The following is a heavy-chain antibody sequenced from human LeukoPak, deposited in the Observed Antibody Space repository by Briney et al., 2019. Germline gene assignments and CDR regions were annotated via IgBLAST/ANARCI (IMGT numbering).Heavy chain of an antibody. J-gene: IGHJ5*02. Sequence: GASVKVSCKASGYTFTGYYMHWVRQAPGQGREWMGWINPNSGGTNYAQKFQGRVTMTRDTSISTAYMELSRLRSDDTAVYYCARGIPTTTFGVVRRFDPWGQGTLVTVFS. CDR3: ARGIPTTTFGVVRRFDP. CDR2: INPNSGGT. D-gene: IGHD3-3*01. V-gene: IGHV1-2*02. CDR1: GYTFTGYY.